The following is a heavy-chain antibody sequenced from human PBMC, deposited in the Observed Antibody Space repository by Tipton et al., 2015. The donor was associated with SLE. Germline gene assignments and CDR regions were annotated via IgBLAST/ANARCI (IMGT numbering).Heavy chain of an antibody. Sequence: LRLSCTVSGGSISSYYWSWIRQPPGKGLEWIGNIYYSGSTNYNPSLKSRVTISVDTSKNQFSLKLSSVTAADTAVYYCASGRAVAGGDYFDYWGQGTLVPVPS. V-gene: IGHV4-59*01. CDR1: GGSISSYY. CDR3: ASGRAVAGGDYFDY. J-gene: IGHJ4*02. CDR2: IYYSGST. D-gene: IGHD6-19*01.